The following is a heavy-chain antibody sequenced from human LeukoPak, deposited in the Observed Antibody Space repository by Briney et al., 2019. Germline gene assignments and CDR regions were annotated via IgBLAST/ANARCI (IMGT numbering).Heavy chain of an antibody. V-gene: IGHV4-34*01. J-gene: IGHJ5*02. Sequence: SETLSLTCAVYGGSFSGYYWSWIRQPPGKGLEWIGEINHSGSTNYNPSLKSRVTISVDTSKNQFSLKLSSVTAADTAVYYCARSAVVVAATHWFDPWGQGTLVTVSS. CDR1: GGSFSGYY. CDR2: INHSGST. CDR3: ARSAVVVAATHWFDP. D-gene: IGHD2-15*01.